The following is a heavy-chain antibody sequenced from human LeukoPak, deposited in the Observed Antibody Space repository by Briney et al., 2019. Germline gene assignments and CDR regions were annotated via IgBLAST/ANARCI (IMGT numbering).Heavy chain of an antibody. CDR2: INHSGST. J-gene: IGHJ5*02. Sequence: SETLSLTCAVYGGSFSGYYWSWIRQPPGKGLEWIGEINHSGSTNYNPSLKSRVTISVDTFKNQFSLKLSSVTAADTAVYYCARSYCSSTSCYGWFDPWGQGNLVTVSS. CDR3: ARSYCSSTSCYGWFDP. V-gene: IGHV4-34*01. CDR1: GGSFSGYY. D-gene: IGHD2-2*01.